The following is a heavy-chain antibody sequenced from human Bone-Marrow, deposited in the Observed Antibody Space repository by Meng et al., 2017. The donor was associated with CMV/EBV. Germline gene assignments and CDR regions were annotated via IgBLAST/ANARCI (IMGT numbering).Heavy chain of an antibody. V-gene: IGHV3-30*04. D-gene: IGHD3-3*01. CDR2: ISYDGSNK. Sequence: GESLKISCAASGFTFSSYAMHWVRQAPGKGLEWVAVISYDGSNKYYADSVKGRFTISRDNSKNTLYLQMNSLRAEDTAVYYCANQLRFLEWLLYFQHWGQGTLVTVSS. CDR1: GFTFSSYA. J-gene: IGHJ1*01. CDR3: ANQLRFLEWLLYFQH.